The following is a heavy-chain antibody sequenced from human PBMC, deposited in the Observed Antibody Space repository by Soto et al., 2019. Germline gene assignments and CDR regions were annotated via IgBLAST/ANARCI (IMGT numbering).Heavy chain of an antibody. D-gene: IGHD2-8*01. V-gene: IGHV3-74*01. CDR2: ISSDGTTT. CDR1: GFTFRKFW. CDR3: AIQDCTNDVCLEAAVTVGGALES. J-gene: IGHJ1*01. Sequence: EVQLVQSGGGLAQPGKSLRLSCAASGFTFRKFWMHWVRQVPGKGPVWVSYISSDGTTTDYADSVKGRFTSSRDNPKDTLYLQMDSLRAEDTAVYYCAIQDCTNDVCLEAAVTVGGALESWGQGTLVTVSS.